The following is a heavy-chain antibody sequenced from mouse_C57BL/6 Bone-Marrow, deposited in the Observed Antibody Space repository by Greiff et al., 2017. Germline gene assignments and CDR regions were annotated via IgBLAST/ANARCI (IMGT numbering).Heavy chain of an antibody. J-gene: IGHJ1*03. CDR1: GFTFSSYA. D-gene: IGHD1-1*01. CDR3: ARDFITTARYVDV. V-gene: IGHV5-4*01. Sequence: EVTLVESGGGLVKPGGSLKLSCAASGFTFSSYAMSWVRQTPEKRLEWVATISDGGSYTYYPDNVKGRFTISRDNAKNNLYLQMSHLKSEDTAMYYCARDFITTARYVDVWGTGTTVTVSS. CDR2: ISDGGSYT.